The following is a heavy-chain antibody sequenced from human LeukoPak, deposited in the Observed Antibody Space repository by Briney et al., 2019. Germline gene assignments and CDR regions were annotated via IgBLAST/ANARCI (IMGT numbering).Heavy chain of an antibody. CDR2: IKQDGNDI. CDR1: GFTFGNYW. J-gene: IGHJ4*02. D-gene: IGHD3-3*01. Sequence: TGGSLRLSCAASGFTFGNYWMTWVRQAPGKGLEWVANIKQDGNDIYYVDSVKGRFTVSRDNAKNSLYLQMNSLRVEDTAVYYCARDSSTDLWSGYPDYWGQGTLVTVSS. CDR3: ARDSSTDLWSGYPDY. V-gene: IGHV3-7*01.